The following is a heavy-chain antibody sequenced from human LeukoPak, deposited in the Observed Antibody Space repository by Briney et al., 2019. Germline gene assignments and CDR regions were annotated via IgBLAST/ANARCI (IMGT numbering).Heavy chain of an antibody. V-gene: IGHV3-33*06. D-gene: IGHD2-15*01. Sequence: GGSLRLSCAASGFTFSSYGMHWVRQAPGKGLEWVAVIWYDGSNKYYADSVKGRLTISRDNSKNTLYLQMNSLRAEDTAVYYCAKAAYCSGGSRYHFDYWGQGTLVTVSS. J-gene: IGHJ4*02. CDR1: GFTFSSYG. CDR3: AKAAYCSGGSRYHFDY. CDR2: IWYDGSNK.